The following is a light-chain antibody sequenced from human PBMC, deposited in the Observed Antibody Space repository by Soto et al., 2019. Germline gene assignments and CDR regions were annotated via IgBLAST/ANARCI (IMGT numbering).Light chain of an antibody. CDR1: QSVVVY. CDR3: QQRYIWPPLT. J-gene: IGKJ4*01. Sequence: EVVLTQSPATLSLSPGERATLSCRASQSVVVYLAWYQQKPGQAPRLLIYDASNRAPGIPARFSGSGSGTDFTLTISSLELEDFAVYYCQQRYIWPPLTFGGGTKVEIK. CDR2: DAS. V-gene: IGKV3-11*01.